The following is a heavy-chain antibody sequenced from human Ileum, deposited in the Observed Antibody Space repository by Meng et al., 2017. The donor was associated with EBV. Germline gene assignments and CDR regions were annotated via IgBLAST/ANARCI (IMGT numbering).Heavy chain of an antibody. V-gene: IGHV4-4*02. J-gene: IGHJ4*02. D-gene: IGHD3-16*01. CDR3: ARDFGPHQLWY. CDR2: IYHSGST. Sequence: HVPLPESGPGMVHPSGPLSLTCAVSGGSISSSNWWSWVRQPPGKGLEWIGEIYHSGSTNYNPSLKSRVTISVDKSKNQFSLKLSSVTAADTAVYYCARDFGPHQLWYWGQGTLVTVSS. CDR1: GGSISSSNW.